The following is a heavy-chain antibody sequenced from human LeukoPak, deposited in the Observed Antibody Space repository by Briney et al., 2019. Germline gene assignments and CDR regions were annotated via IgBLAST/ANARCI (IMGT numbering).Heavy chain of an antibody. CDR2: ISYDGSNK. CDR1: GFTFSSYA. J-gene: IGHJ4*02. CDR3: ARRGYSYGFDY. Sequence: GGSLRLSCAASGFTFSSYAMHWVRQAPGKGLEGVAVISYDGSNKYYADSVKGRFTISRDNSKNTLYLQTNSLRAEDTAVYYCARRGYSYGFDYWGQGTLVTVSS. V-gene: IGHV3-30-3*01. D-gene: IGHD5-18*01.